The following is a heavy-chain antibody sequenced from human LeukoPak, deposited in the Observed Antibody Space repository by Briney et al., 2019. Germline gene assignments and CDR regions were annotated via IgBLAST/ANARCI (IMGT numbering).Heavy chain of an antibody. V-gene: IGHV1-18*04. J-gene: IGHJ3*02. D-gene: IGHD3-22*01. CDR2: ISAYNGNT. CDR1: GYTFNAYY. Sequence: ASVKVSCKTSGYTFNAYYMHWVRQAPGQGLEWMGWISAYNGNTNYAQKLQGRVTMTTDTSTSTAYMELRSLRSDDTAVYYCASGASSYYDHDAFDIWGQGTMVTVSS. CDR3: ASGASSYYDHDAFDI.